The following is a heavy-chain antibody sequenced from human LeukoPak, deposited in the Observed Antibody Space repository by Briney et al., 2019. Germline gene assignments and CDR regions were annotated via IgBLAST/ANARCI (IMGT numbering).Heavy chain of an antibody. V-gene: IGHV3-23*01. J-gene: IGHJ4*02. CDR1: GFTFSSYW. CDR2: ISGSGGST. Sequence: GGSLRLSCAASGFTFSSYWMSWVRQAPGKGLEWVSAISGSGGSTYYADSVKGRFTISRDNSKNTLYLQMNSLRAEDTAVYYCAKSILLWFGESHFDYWGQGTLVTVSS. CDR3: AKSILLWFGESHFDY. D-gene: IGHD3-10*01.